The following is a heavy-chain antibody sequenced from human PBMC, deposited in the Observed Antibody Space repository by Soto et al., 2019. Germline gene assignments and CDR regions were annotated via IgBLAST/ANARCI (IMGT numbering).Heavy chain of an antibody. Sequence: QVQLQQWGAGLVKPSETLSLSCAVYGQSFSGHSWAWIRQPPGKGLEWSGESNESGSTYYNRSLKSRVTISTDTSRHQFSLTLSSVSAADTAAYFCARGSGIVALPGELEDVKYDYWGQGTLVNVSS. CDR2: SNESGST. CDR3: ARGSGIVALPGELEDVKYDY. CDR1: GQSFSGHS. D-gene: IGHD1-1*01. V-gene: IGHV4-34*01. J-gene: IGHJ4*02.